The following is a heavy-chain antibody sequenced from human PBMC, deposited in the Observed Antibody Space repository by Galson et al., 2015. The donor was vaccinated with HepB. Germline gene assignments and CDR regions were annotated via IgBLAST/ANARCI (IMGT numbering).Heavy chain of an antibody. CDR3: TRDGNRGDFDY. V-gene: IGHV3-33*01. D-gene: IGHD3-10*01. J-gene: IGHJ4*02. CDR1: GFTFSSYT. CDR2: MWYDGSQR. Sequence: SLRLSCAASGFTFSSYTMHWVRQAPGKGLQWVAVMWYDGSQRYYADSVKGRFTISRDISTYTVSLQMNSLRAEDTAVYYCTRDGNRGDFDYWGQGTLVTVSS.